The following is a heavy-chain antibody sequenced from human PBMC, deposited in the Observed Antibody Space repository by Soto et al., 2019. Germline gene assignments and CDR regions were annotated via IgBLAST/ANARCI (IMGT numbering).Heavy chain of an antibody. CDR2: ISGSGGST. V-gene: IGHV3-23*01. D-gene: IGHD3-10*01. CDR3: AKHPSFRGFFFWFGP. J-gene: IGHJ5*02. Sequence: GGSLRLSCAASGFTFSSYAMSWVRQAPGKGLEWVSAISGSGGSTYYADSVKGRFTISRDNSKNTLYLQMNSLRVEDTAVYYCAKHPSFRGFFFWFGPWGRGTLVTVSS. CDR1: GFTFSSYA.